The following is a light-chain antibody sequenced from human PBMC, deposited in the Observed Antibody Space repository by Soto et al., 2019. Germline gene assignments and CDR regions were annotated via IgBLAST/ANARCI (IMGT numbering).Light chain of an antibody. J-gene: IGKJ2*01. CDR3: QQYYMYSYT. Sequence: DIQMTKPSTLSASVGDRVTLHCRASQSISTYLSWYQQKTGTAPKVLLYHDSKLESGVPSRFSGVLSGTEITLTISSLQADDFATYYCQQYYMYSYTFGQGTKLDIK. CDR1: QSISTY. CDR2: HDS. V-gene: IGKV1-5*01.